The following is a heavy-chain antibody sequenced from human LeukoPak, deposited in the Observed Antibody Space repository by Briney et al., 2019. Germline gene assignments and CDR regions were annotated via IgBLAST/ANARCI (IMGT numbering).Heavy chain of an antibody. CDR1: GFTFSSYS. J-gene: IGHJ4*02. Sequence: GGSLRLSCAASGFTFSSYSMNWVRQAPGKGLEWVSSITSSSSYIYYADSVKGRFTSSRDYAKNSLYLQMNSLRAEDTAVYYCARVARGNYYHFDSWGQGTLVTVSS. CDR3: ARVARGNYYHFDS. CDR2: ITSSSSYI. V-gene: IGHV3-21*01. D-gene: IGHD1-26*01.